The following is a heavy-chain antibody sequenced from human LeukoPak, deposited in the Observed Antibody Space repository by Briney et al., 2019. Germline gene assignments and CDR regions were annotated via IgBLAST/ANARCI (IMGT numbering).Heavy chain of an antibody. J-gene: IGHJ4*02. CDR1: GFTFSSYA. CDR3: ARDSLWFGELLGDY. Sequence: GGSLRLSCAASGFTFSSYAMHWVRQAPGKGLEWVAVISYDGSNKYYADSVKGRFTISRDNSKNTLYLQMNSLRAEDTAVYYCARDSLWFGELLGDYWGQGTLVTVSS. V-gene: IGHV3-30-3*01. CDR2: ISYDGSNK. D-gene: IGHD3-10*01.